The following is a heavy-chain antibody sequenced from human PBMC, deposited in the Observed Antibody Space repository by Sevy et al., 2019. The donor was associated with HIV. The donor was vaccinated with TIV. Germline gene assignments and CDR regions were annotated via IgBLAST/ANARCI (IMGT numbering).Heavy chain of an antibody. J-gene: IGHJ4*02. CDR3: ARAPPGGTTNY. CDR1: GLTFSTYG. V-gene: IGHV3-30*03. Sequence: GGSLRLSCAASGLTFSTYGMHWVRQAPGKGLEWVAVISYDGNIQYYADSVKGRFTVSRDNAKNSLYLQMNSLRAEDTAVYYCARAPPGGTTNYWGQGTLVTVSS. CDR2: ISYDGNIQ. D-gene: IGHD3-16*01.